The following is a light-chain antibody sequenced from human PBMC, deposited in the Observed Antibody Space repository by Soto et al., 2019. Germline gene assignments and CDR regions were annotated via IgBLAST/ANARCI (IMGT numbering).Light chain of an antibody. Sequence: QSALTQPASVSGSPGQSITISCTGTSSDIGAYNFVSWYQQHPGKAPKLMLYDVNIRPSGVSNRFSGSKSGNTASLTISRLQAEDEADYYCTSWTTSTTMIFGGGTKLTV. V-gene: IGLV2-14*03. J-gene: IGLJ2*01. CDR3: TSWTTSTTMI. CDR2: DVN. CDR1: SSDIGAYNF.